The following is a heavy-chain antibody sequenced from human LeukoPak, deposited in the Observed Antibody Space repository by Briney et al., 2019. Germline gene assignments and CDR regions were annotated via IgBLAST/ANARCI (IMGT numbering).Heavy chain of an antibody. CDR2: ISVYNANT. CDR3: ARDYYYDSSGYRNNFDY. CDR1: GYTFSSYG. Sequence: ASVKDSRKASGYTFSSYGISWVRQTPGQGLEWLGWISVYNANTHYAQNLQGRVTMTADTSTSTAYMELRSLTSDDTAVYYCARDYYYDSSGYRNNFDYWGQGTLVTVSS. J-gene: IGHJ4*02. V-gene: IGHV1-18*01. D-gene: IGHD3-22*01.